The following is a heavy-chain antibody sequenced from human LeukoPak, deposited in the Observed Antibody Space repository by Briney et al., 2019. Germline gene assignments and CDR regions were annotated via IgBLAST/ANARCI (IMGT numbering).Heavy chain of an antibody. CDR2: IYYSGST. D-gene: IGHD3/OR15-3a*01. Sequence: SETLSLTCTVSGGSISSYYWSWTRQPPGKGLEWIGYIYYSGSTNYNPSLKSRVTISVDTSKNQFSLKLSSVTAADTAVYYCARGGVLWTYDYWGQGTLVTVSS. V-gene: IGHV4-59*01. CDR1: GGSISSYY. CDR3: ARGGVLWTYDY. J-gene: IGHJ4*02.